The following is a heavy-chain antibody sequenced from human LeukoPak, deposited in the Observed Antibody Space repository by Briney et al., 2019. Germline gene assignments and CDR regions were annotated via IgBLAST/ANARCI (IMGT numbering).Heavy chain of an antibody. V-gene: IGHV1-69*01. Sequence: SVKVSCKASGGTFSSYAISWVRQAPGQGLEWMGGIIPIFGTANYAQKFQGRVTITADESTSTAYMELSSLRSEDTAVYYCAREGVGATNWFDPWGQGTLVTVSS. CDR3: AREGVGATNWFDP. D-gene: IGHD1-26*01. J-gene: IGHJ5*02. CDR1: GGTFSSYA. CDR2: IIPIFGTA.